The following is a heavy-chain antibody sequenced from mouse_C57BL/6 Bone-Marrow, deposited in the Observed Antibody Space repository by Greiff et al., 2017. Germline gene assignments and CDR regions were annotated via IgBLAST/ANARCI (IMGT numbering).Heavy chain of an antibody. V-gene: IGHV14-4*01. CDR2: IDPENGDT. CDR3: TREDWLAY. Sequence: EVQLQESGAELVRPGASVKLSCTASGFNIKDDYMHWVKQRPEQGLEWIGWIDPENGDTEYASKFQGKATITADTSSNTAYLQLSSLTSEDTAVYSCTREDWLAYWGQGTLVTVSA. CDR1: GFNIKDDY. J-gene: IGHJ3*01.